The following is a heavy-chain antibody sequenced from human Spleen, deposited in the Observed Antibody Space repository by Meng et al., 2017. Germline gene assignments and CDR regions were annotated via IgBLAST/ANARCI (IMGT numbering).Heavy chain of an antibody. CDR1: GSPSSGYV. D-gene: IGHD5-18*01. V-gene: IGHV3-23*01. CDR3: AKDGHVDTEVVKFYYYYGMDV. J-gene: IGHJ6*02. CDR2: ISGSGGST. Sequence: GGSLRPSGEPPGSPSSGYVMIWVRQAPGKGLEWVSGISGSGGSTYYADSVKGRSTISRDNSKNTLYLQTSSLRAEETAVYYCAKDGHVDTEVVKFYYYYGMDVWGQGTTVTVSS.